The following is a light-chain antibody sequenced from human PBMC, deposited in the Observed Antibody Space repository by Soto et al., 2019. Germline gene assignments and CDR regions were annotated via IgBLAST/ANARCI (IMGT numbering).Light chain of an antibody. Sequence: EIELTQSPATLSLSPGERATLSCRASQSVSSYLAWYQQKPGQAPRLLIYDASNRATGIPARFSGSGCGTDFTLTISSLQSEDFAVYYGQQYNNWPPITFGQGTRLEIK. CDR1: QSVSSY. J-gene: IGKJ5*01. V-gene: IGKV3-11*01. CDR2: DAS. CDR3: QQYNNWPPIT.